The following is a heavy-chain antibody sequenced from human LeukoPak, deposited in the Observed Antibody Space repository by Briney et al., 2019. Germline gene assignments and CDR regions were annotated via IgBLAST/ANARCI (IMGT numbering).Heavy chain of an antibody. V-gene: IGHV4-34*01. CDR2: INHSGST. CDR1: GGSFSGYY. D-gene: IGHD3-10*01. CDR3: ARGGPMVRGVIIPSQRFDP. Sequence: SETLSLTCAVYGGSFSGYYWSWIRQPPGKGLEWIGEINHSGSTNYNPSLKSRVAISVDTSKNQFSLKLSSVTAADTAVYYCARGGPMVRGVIIPSQRFDPWGQGTLVTVSS. J-gene: IGHJ5*02.